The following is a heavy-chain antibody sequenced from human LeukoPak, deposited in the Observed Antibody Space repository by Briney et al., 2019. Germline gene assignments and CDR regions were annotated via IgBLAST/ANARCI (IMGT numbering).Heavy chain of an antibody. CDR2: ISSSSSTI. J-gene: IGHJ4*02. CDR3: ATEGKMVRGVYTDY. CDR1: GFTFSSYS. D-gene: IGHD3-10*01. V-gene: IGHV3-48*01. Sequence: GGSLRLSCAASGFTFSSYSMNWVRQAPGKGLEWVSYISSSSSTIYYADSVKGRFTISRDNAKNSLYLQMNSLRAEDTAVYYCATEGKMVRGVYTDYWGQGTLVTVSS.